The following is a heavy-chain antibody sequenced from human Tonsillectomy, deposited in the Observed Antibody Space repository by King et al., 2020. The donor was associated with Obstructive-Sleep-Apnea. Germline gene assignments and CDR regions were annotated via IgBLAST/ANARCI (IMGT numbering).Heavy chain of an antibody. Sequence: VQLVESGAEVKKPGASVKVSCKASGYTFTTYYMHWVRQAPGQGLEWMGIINPSGGSTSFAQRFQDRVTMTRDTSTSTVYMELSSLRSDDTAVYYCAKDIGWGGTVTTLLDCWGQGTLVTVSS. CDR2: INPSGGST. CDR1: GYTFTTYY. D-gene: IGHD4-17*01. CDR3: AKDIGWGGTVTTLLDC. V-gene: IGHV1-46*01. J-gene: IGHJ4*02.